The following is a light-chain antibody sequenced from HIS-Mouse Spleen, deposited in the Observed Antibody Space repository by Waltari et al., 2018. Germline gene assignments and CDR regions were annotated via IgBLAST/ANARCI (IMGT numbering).Light chain of an antibody. V-gene: IGKV4-1*01. CDR1: QSVLYSSNHKNY. CDR2: WAS. Sequence: DIVMTQSPDSLAVSLGERATINYKSSQSVLYSSNHKNYLAWYQQKPGQPPKLLIYWASTRESGVPDRFSGSGSGTDFTLTISSLQAEDVAVYYCQQYYSTPPVTFGGGTKVEIK. J-gene: IGKJ4*01. CDR3: QQYYSTPPVT.